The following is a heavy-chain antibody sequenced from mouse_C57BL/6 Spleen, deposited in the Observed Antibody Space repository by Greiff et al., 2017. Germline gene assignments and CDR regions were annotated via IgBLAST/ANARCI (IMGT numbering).Heavy chain of an antibody. CDR1: GYTFTSYW. CDR2: IDPSDSYT. V-gene: IGHV1-69*01. CDR3: ARNYGNWFAY. D-gene: IGHD1-1*01. J-gene: IGHJ3*01. Sequence: QVQLKQPGAELVMPGASVKLSCKASGYTFTSYWMHWVKQRPGQGLEWIGEIDPSDSYTNYNQKFKGKSTLTVDKSSSTAYMQLSSLTSEDSAVYYCARNYGNWFAYWGQGTLVTVSA.